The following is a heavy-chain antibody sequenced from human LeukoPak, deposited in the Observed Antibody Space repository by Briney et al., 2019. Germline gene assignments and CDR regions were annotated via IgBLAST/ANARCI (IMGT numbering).Heavy chain of an antibody. CDR3: AKSYASGIDANGKRFDP. Sequence: GGSLRLSCAASGFTFSNAWMSWVRQAPGKGLEWVGRIKSKTDGGTTDYAAPVKGRFTISRDDSKNTLYLQMNSLRAEDTAVYYCAKSYASGIDANGKRFDPWGQGTLSPSPQ. CDR2: IKSKTDGGTT. CDR1: GFTFSNAW. D-gene: IGHD3-10*01. V-gene: IGHV3-15*01. J-gene: IGHJ5*02.